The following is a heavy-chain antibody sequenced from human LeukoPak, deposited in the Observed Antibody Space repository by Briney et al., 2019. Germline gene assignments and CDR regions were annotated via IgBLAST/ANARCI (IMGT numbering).Heavy chain of an antibody. V-gene: IGHV4-61*08. J-gene: IGHJ4*02. CDR3: ARVHSYGFAPLDY. D-gene: IGHD5-18*01. CDR1: GGSVSNSGYY. Sequence: KTSETLSLTCSVSGGSVSNSGYYWSWIRQPPGKGLEWIGYIYYSGSTNYNPSLKSRVTISVDTSKNQFSLKLSSVTAADTAVYYCARVHSYGFAPLDYWGQGTLVTVSS. CDR2: IYYSGST.